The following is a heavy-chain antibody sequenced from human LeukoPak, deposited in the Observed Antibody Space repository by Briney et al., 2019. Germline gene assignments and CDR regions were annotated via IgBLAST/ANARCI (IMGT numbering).Heavy chain of an antibody. Sequence: SGGSLRLSCAASGFTFSNYWMSWVRQAPGKGLECVANINQDGSGKYHVDSVQGRFTVSRDNAENSLYLQMNSLRAEDTAVYYCATEGKYYDLDYWGQGTLVTVSS. D-gene: IGHD3-22*01. CDR3: ATEGKYYDLDY. V-gene: IGHV3-7*01. CDR1: GFTFSNYW. CDR2: INQDGSGK. J-gene: IGHJ4*02.